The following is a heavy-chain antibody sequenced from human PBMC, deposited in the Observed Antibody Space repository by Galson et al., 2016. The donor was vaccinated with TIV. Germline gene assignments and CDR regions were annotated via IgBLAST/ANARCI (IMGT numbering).Heavy chain of an antibody. CDR3: AREYYYYAMDV. Sequence: SLKVSCKASGGTFSSYGINWVRQVPGQGLEWVGWIRAYNGNTNYAQMLQGRVTMTTDTSTSTAYMELRSLRSDDTAVYYCAREYYYYAMDVWGQGTTVTVSS. V-gene: IGHV1-18*01. J-gene: IGHJ6*02. CDR2: IRAYNGNT. CDR1: GGTFSSYG.